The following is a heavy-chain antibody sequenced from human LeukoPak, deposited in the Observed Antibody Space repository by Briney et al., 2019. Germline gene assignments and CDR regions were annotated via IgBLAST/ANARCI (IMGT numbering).Heavy chain of an antibody. CDR1: GFTFRDHY. CDR3: AREPHDYTMYYFDL. CDR2: ISSSGTTT. D-gene: IGHD4-11*01. J-gene: IGHJ4*02. V-gene: IGHV3-11*04. Sequence: PGGSLRLSCAASGFTFRDHYMTWIRQAPGKGLEWVSYISSSGTTTYYADSVKGRFTISRDNAKSSLYLQMNSLRVEDSAVYYCAREPHDYTMYYFDLWGQGTLVTVSS.